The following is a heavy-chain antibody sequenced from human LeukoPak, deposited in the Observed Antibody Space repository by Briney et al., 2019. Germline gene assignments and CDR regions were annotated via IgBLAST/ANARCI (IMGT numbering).Heavy chain of an antibody. Sequence: SETMSLTCTVSAGSISSYYCSWIRQPPGKGLGWIGYIYSSGSTNYSPSLKSRVTISVDTSKNQFSLKLSSVTAADTAVYYCARAGSYSSSSYYYYYYMDVWGKGTTVTVSS. J-gene: IGHJ6*03. V-gene: IGHV4-59*01. CDR2: IYSSGST. CDR1: AGSISSYY. CDR3: ARAGSYSSSSYYYYYYMDV. D-gene: IGHD6-6*01.